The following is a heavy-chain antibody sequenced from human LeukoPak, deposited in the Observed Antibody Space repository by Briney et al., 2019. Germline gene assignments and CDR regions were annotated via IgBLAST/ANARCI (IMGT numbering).Heavy chain of an antibody. CDR1: GFTFSSYG. CDR2: IRYDGSNK. J-gene: IGHJ4*02. V-gene: IGHV3-30*02. D-gene: IGHD6-13*01. CDR3: ATGYHGLAGYYFDY. Sequence: GGSLRLSCAASGFTFSSYGMHWVRQAPGKGLGWVAFIRYDGSNKYYADSVKGRFTISRDNSKNTLYLQMNSLRAEDTAVYYCATGYHGLAGYYFDYWGQGTLVTVSS.